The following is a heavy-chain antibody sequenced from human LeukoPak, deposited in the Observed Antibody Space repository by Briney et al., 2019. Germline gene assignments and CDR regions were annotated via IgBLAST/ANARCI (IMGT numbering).Heavy chain of an antibody. CDR1: GFTFSSYG. CDR2: ISCDGSNK. Sequence: GGPLRLSCAASGFTFSSYGMHWVRQAPGKGLEWVAVISCDGSNKYYADSVKGRFTISRDNSKNTLYLQMNSLRAEDTAVYYCAKLPHCSGGSCYENFDYWGQGTLVTVSS. V-gene: IGHV3-30*18. D-gene: IGHD2-15*01. J-gene: IGHJ4*02. CDR3: AKLPHCSGGSCYENFDY.